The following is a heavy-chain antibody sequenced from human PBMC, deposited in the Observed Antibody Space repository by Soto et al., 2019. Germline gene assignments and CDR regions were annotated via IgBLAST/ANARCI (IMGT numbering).Heavy chain of an antibody. CDR1: GFTFSSYW. Sequence: GGSLRLSCAASGFTFSSYWMSWVRQAPGKGLEWVANIKQDGSEKYYVDSVKGRFTISRDNAKNSLYLQMNSLRAEDTAVYYCARGRGYSYGRYYYMDVWGKGTTVTVSS. D-gene: IGHD5-18*01. J-gene: IGHJ6*03. CDR3: ARGRGYSYGRYYYMDV. CDR2: IKQDGSEK. V-gene: IGHV3-7*01.